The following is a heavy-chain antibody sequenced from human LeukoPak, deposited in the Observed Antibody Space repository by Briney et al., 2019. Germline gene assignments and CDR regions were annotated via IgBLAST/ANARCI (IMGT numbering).Heavy chain of an antibody. V-gene: IGHV1-18*01. CDR1: GYTFTSYG. D-gene: IGHD1-26*01. CDR3: AALSGSYYVDY. Sequence: ASVKVSCKASGYTFTSYGISWVRQAPGQGLEWMGWISAYNGNTNYAQKFQGRVTITTDESTSTAYMELSSLRSEDTAVYYCAALSGSYYVDYWGQGTLVTVSS. J-gene: IGHJ4*02. CDR2: ISAYNGNT.